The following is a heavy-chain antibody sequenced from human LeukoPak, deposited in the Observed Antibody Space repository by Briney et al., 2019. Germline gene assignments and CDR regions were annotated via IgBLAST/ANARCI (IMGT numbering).Heavy chain of an antibody. V-gene: IGHV3-74*01. Sequence: GGSLRLSCAASGSTFSSYWMHWVRQAPGKGLVWVSRINSDGSSTSYADSVKGRFTISRDNAKNTLYLQMNSLRAEDTAVYYCARAQYSSGWYEDDAFDIWGQGTMVTVSS. CDR2: INSDGSST. CDR3: ARAQYSSGWYEDDAFDI. D-gene: IGHD6-19*01. J-gene: IGHJ3*02. CDR1: GSTFSSYW.